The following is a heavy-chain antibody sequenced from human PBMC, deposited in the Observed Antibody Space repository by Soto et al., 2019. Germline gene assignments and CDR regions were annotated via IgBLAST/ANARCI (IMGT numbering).Heavy chain of an antibody. CDR1: GFSLSNARMG. V-gene: IGHV2-26*01. Sequence: QVTLKESGPVLVKPTETLTLTCTVSGFSLSNARMGVSWIRQPPGKALEWLAHIFSNDEKSYSTSLKSRLTISKDTSKSQVVLTMTNMDPVDTATYYCARGYCSSTSCYFPYWGQGTLVTVSS. D-gene: IGHD2-2*01. CDR3: ARGYCSSTSCYFPY. J-gene: IGHJ4*02. CDR2: IFSNDEK.